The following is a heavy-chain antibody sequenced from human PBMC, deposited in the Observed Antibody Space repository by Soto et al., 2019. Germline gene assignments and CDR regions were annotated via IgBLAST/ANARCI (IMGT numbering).Heavy chain of an antibody. Sequence: QVQVVESGGGVVQPGRSLRLSCAASGFTFSNYAMDWVRQAPGKGLEWVAVISYDGSNKYYADSVKGRFTISRDNSKNPLYLQINSLRGDDTAVYYCAGGSVAAKQRGYFDYWGQGTLVTVSS. CDR2: ISYDGSNK. CDR3: AGGSVAAKQRGYFDY. V-gene: IGHV3-30-3*01. CDR1: GFTFSNYA. D-gene: IGHD6-13*01. J-gene: IGHJ4*02.